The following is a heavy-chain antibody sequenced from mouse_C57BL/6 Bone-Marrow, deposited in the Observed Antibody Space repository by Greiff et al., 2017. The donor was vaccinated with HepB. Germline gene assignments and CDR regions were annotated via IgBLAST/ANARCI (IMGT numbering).Heavy chain of an antibody. D-gene: IGHD1-1*01. CDR2: INYDGSST. J-gene: IGHJ1*03. Sequence: DVMLVESEGGLVQPGSSMKLSCTASGFTFSDYYMAWVRQVPEKGLEWVANINYDGSSTYYLDSLKSRFIISSDNAKNILYLQMSSRKSEDTATYYCARDYSSSYWYFDVWGTGTTVTVSS. V-gene: IGHV5-16*01. CDR3: ARDYSSSYWYFDV. CDR1: GFTFSDYY.